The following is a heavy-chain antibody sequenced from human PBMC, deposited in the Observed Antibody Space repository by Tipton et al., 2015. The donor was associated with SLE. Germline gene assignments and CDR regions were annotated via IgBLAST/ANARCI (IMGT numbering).Heavy chain of an antibody. V-gene: IGHV4-38-2*02. CDR2: IYHSGST. D-gene: IGHD6-6*01. Sequence: TLSLTCTVSGYSISSGYYWGWIRQPPGKGLEWIGSIYHSGSTYYNPSLKSRVTISVDTSKNQFSLKLSSVTAADTAVYYCASRPRDSSSYYFDYWGQGTLVTVS. J-gene: IGHJ4*02. CDR3: ASRPRDSSSYYFDY. CDR1: GYSISSGYY.